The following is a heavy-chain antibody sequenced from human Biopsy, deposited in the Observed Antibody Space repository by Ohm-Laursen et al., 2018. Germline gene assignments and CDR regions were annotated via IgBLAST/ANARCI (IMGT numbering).Heavy chain of an antibody. V-gene: IGHV1-69*06. J-gene: IGHJ5*02. CDR3: ARHYYDTSGYNWFDP. Sequence: AASVKVSCKASGGTFSSYTFAWVRQAPGQRPEWMGDVMPFFGTAQYAPKLQGRVSMTADKTTYTAYMELTSLTSEDTAVYFCARHYYDTSGYNWFDPWGQGTLVTVSS. CDR1: GGTFSSYT. CDR2: VMPFFGTA. D-gene: IGHD3-22*01.